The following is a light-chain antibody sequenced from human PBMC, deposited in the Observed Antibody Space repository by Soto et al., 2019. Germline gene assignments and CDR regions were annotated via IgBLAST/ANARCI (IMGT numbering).Light chain of an antibody. V-gene: IGLV1-51*01. CDR1: SSNIGSKY. J-gene: IGLJ2*01. CDR2: EDN. CDR3: VSWDTSLSGKV. Sequence: QSVLTQPPSVSAAPGQTVTISCSGSSSNIGSKYVSWYQHIPGTAPKLLIYEDNKRPSGVPDRISGSKSGTSATLDITGLQTGDEADFYCVSWDTSLSGKVFGGGTKLTVL.